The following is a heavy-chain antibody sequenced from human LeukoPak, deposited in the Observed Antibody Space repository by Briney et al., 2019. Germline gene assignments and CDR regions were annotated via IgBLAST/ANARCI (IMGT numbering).Heavy chain of an antibody. V-gene: IGHV4-34*01. D-gene: IGHD3-22*01. Sequence: SETVSLTCAVYGGTFSGYYWSWIRQPPGKGLEWIGEINHSGSTNYNPSLKSRVTISVDTSKNQFSLKLSSVTAADTAVYYCARSDQYYYDSSGYYLDAFDIWGQGTMVTVSS. J-gene: IGHJ3*02. CDR2: INHSGST. CDR1: GGTFSGYY. CDR3: ARSDQYYYDSSGYYLDAFDI.